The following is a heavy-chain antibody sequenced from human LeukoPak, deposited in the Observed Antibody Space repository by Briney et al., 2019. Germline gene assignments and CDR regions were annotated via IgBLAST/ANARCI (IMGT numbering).Heavy chain of an antibody. CDR2: ISGSGRDT. Sequence: GGSLRLSYATSGFSFNNYAMSWVRQPPGKGLEWVSAISGSGRDTYYADSVKGRFTISRDNSKNTLFLQMNNLRAEDTAVYYCASRQWDLLDYWGQGTLVTVSS. CDR3: ASRQWDLLDY. CDR1: GFSFNNYA. J-gene: IGHJ4*02. V-gene: IGHV3-23*01. D-gene: IGHD1-26*01.